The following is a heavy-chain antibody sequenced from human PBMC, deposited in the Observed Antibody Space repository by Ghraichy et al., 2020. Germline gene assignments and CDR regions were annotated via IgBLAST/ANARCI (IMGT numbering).Heavy chain of an antibody. CDR1: GYTFTRSV. V-gene: IGHV1-18*01. CDR3: AIIVATTSENF. D-gene: IGHD5-12*01. J-gene: IGHJ4*02. Sequence: ASVKVSCKASGYTFTRSVISWVRQAPVQVLEWMGWISANNGNTHYAQNLQGRVTMTTDTSTSTAYMELRSLRSDDTAMYYCAIIVATTSENFWGQGTLVTVSS. CDR2: ISANNGNT.